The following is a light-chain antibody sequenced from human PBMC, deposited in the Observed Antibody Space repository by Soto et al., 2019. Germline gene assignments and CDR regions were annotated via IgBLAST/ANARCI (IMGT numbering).Light chain of an antibody. V-gene: IGKV1-27*01. J-gene: IGKJ4*01. Sequence: DIQMTQSPSSLSASVGDRVTITCRARQCISNYGAWYQQKPGKVPKLLIYAAYTLQSGVPSRFSGSGYGTDFTLTMSSLQPEDVATYYCQKYTSAPLTFGGGTKVEIK. CDR1: QCISNY. CDR3: QKYTSAPLT. CDR2: AAY.